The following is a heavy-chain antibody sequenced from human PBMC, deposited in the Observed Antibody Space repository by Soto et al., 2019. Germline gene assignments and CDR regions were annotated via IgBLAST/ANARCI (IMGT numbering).Heavy chain of an antibody. CDR3: AKGADMLDYYYFMDV. V-gene: IGHV3-9*01. J-gene: IGHJ6*03. Sequence: EVQLVESGGDLVQPGGSLRLSCAASGFIFDDYAMHWVQQVPGRGLEWVSGISWHSRSVAYADSVKGRFTISRDSANLYLQMNSLRSEDSALYYCAKGADMLDYYYFMDVWGKGTTVTVSS. CDR2: ISWHSRSV. CDR1: GFIFDDYA. D-gene: IGHD3-10*02.